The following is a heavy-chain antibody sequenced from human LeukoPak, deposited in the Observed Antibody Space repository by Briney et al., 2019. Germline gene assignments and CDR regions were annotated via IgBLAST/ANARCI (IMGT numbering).Heavy chain of an antibody. CDR2: VHYSGST. D-gene: IGHD1-1*01. CDR1: GGSISSSSYY. CDR3: ARHPVSKTESSMDV. Sequence: PSETLSLTCTVSGGSISSSSYYWTWLRQPPGKGLEWIGSVHYSGSTYYNPSLKSRVTISVDTSKNQFSLRLSSVTAADTAVYYCARHPVSKTESSMDVWGKGTTVTISS. V-gene: IGHV4-39*01. J-gene: IGHJ6*03.